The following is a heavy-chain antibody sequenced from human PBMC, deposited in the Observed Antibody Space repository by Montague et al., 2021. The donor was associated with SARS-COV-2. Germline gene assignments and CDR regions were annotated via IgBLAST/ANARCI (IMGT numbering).Heavy chain of an antibody. CDR3: ARDTGSTGYDY. CDR2: ISGYNEKT. V-gene: IGHV1-18*04. D-gene: IGHD3-22*01. Sequence: SVKVSCKASGYPFNRHGFALLRQAPGQGLEWMGWISGYNEKTNYPQNFQGRFTMTKDMSTNTAYMELRSLTSDDTAVYFCARDTGSTGYDYWGQGTLVTVSS. J-gene: IGHJ4*02. CDR1: GYPFNRHG.